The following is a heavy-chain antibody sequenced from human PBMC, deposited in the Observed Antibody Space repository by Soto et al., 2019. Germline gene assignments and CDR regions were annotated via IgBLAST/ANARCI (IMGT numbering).Heavy chain of an antibody. CDR1: GGSISSGGYS. J-gene: IGHJ4*02. Sequence: QLQLQESSSGLVKPSQTLSLTCAVSGGSISSGGYSWSWIRQPPGKGLEWIGYIYHSGSTYYNPSLKSRVPISVDRSKNQFSLKLSSVTAADTAVYYCARGAYGDYGAPFDYWGQGPLVTVSS. D-gene: IGHD4-17*01. CDR2: IYHSGST. V-gene: IGHV4-30-2*01. CDR3: ARGAYGDYGAPFDY.